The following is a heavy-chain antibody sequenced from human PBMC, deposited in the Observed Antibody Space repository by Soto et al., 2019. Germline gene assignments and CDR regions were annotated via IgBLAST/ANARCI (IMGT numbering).Heavy chain of an antibody. CDR3: ARAVFDP. CDR1: GGTFSSYA. CDR2: MNPNSGNT. J-gene: IGHJ5*02. V-gene: IGHV1-8*02. Sequence: ASVKVSCKASGGTFSSYAISWVRQATGQGLEWMGWMNPNSGNTGYAQKFQGRVTMTRNTSISTAYMELSSLRSEDTAVYYCARAVFDPWGQGTLVTVSS.